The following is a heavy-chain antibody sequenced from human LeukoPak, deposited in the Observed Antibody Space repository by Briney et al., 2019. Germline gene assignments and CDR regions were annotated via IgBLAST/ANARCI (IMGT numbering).Heavy chain of an antibody. Sequence: GGSLRLSCAASGFTFSSYEMNWVRQAPGKGLEWVSYISSSGSTIYYADSVKGRFTISRDNAKNSLYLQMNSLRAEDTAVYYCARGQPKYSSGWGWFDPWGQGTLVTVSS. CDR3: ARGQPKYSSGWGWFDP. J-gene: IGHJ5*02. CDR2: ISSSGSTI. V-gene: IGHV3-48*03. D-gene: IGHD6-19*01. CDR1: GFTFSSYE.